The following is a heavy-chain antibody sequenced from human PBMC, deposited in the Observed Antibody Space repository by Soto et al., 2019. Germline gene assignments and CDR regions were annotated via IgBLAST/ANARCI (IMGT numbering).Heavy chain of an antibody. J-gene: IGHJ4*02. D-gene: IGHD1-26*01. Sequence: QVQLVQSGAEVKKPGASVKVSCKASGYTFTNYGISWVRQAPGQGLEWIGWSSAYNGNTKYAQKLQGRVTMTTDTSTSKAYMEERSLRSDATAVYYCARDGGYTGSYWGQGTLFTVSS. V-gene: IGHV1-18*01. CDR1: GYTFTNYG. CDR2: SSAYNGNT. CDR3: ARDGGYTGSY.